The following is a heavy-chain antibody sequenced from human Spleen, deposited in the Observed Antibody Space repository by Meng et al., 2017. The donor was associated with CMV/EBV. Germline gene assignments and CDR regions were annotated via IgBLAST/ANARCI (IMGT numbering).Heavy chain of an antibody. CDR1: GFTFNGYA. Sequence: GESLKISCAASGFTFNGYAMHWVRQAPGKGLEWVAIISYDGSKKSYADSGRFTISRDNSKNTLYLQMNSLRAEDTAVYYCAREAYDFWSGTTNFDYWGQGTLVTVSS. CDR3: AREAYDFWSGTTNFDY. D-gene: IGHD3-3*01. CDR2: ISYDGSKK. J-gene: IGHJ4*02. V-gene: IGHV3-30*04.